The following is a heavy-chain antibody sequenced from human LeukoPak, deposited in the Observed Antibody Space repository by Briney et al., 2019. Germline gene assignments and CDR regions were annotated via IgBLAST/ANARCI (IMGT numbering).Heavy chain of an antibody. CDR2: MNPNSGNT. J-gene: IGHJ5*02. D-gene: IGHD2-2*01. Sequence: ASVKVSCKASGYTFTSYDINWVRPATGQGLEWMGWMNPNSGNTGYAQKFQGRVTMTRNTSISTAYMELSSLRSEDTAVYYCARGSHIVVVPAARGSGFDPWGQGTLVTVSS. CDR1: GYTFTSYD. CDR3: ARGSHIVVVPAARGSGFDP. V-gene: IGHV1-8*01.